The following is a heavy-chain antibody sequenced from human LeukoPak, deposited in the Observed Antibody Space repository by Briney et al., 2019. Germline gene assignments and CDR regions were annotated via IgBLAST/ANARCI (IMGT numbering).Heavy chain of an antibody. CDR2: IYPGDSDT. D-gene: IGHD6-19*01. CDR1: EYRFTSYW. Sequence: GESLKISCKGSEYRFTSYWIGWVRQMPGKGLVWMGIIYPGDSDTRYSTSFQGQVTFSADRSISTAYLQWNSLKASDTAMYYCARLSVAGWVDYWGQGTLVTVSS. V-gene: IGHV5-51*01. CDR3: ARLSVAGWVDY. J-gene: IGHJ4*02.